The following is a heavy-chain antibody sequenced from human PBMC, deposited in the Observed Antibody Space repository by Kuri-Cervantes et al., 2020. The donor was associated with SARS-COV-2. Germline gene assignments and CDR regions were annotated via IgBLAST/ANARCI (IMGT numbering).Heavy chain of an antibody. CDR2: ISYDGSNK. D-gene: IGHD3-16*02. CDR1: GFTFSSYG. V-gene: IGHV3-30*19. Sequence: GGSLRLSCAASGFTFSSYGMHWVRQSPGKGLEWVAVISYDGSNKYYADSVKGRFTISRDNSKNTLYLQMNSLRAEDTAVYYCAREGYTGPIDYWGQGTLVTVSS. CDR3: AREGYTGPIDY. J-gene: IGHJ4*02.